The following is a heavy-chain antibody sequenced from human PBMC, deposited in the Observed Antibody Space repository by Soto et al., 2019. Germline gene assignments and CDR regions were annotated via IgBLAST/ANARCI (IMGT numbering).Heavy chain of an antibody. Sequence: QLQLQESGPGLVKPSETLSLTCTVSGGSIRSSSYYWGWIRQPPGKGLEWIGSIYYSGSTYYNPSLKSRVTISVDTSKNQFSLKLSSVTAADTAVYYCARDSGYGYYFDYWVQGTLVTVSS. J-gene: IGHJ4*02. CDR2: IYYSGST. CDR3: ARDSGYGYYFDY. D-gene: IGHD5-12*01. V-gene: IGHV4-39*02. CDR1: GGSIRSSSYY.